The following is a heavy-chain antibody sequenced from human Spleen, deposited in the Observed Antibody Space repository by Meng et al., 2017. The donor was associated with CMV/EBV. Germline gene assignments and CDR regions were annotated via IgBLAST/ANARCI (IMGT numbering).Heavy chain of an antibody. V-gene: IGHV1-18*01. Sequence: ASVKVSCKASGYTFTSYGISWVRQAPGQGLEWMGWISAYNGNTNYAQKLQGRVTMTTDTSTSTAYMELRSLRSDDTAVYYCARVRSSGWDEGPLDYWGQGTLVTVSS. CDR3: ARVRSSGWDEGPLDY. CDR2: ISAYNGNT. CDR1: GYTFTSYG. D-gene: IGHD6-19*01. J-gene: IGHJ4*02.